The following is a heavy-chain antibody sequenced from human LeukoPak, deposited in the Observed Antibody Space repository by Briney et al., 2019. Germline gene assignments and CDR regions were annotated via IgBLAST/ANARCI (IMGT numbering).Heavy chain of an antibody. V-gene: IGHV4-4*09. Sequence: SETLSLTCTVSGASPYWTWIRQPPGKGLEWIGYIYSTTGTTNSNPFLKSRVTMSLDTSKKHLPLKLSAVTAADTAVYYCARGYGWFDPWGQGILVIVSS. D-gene: IGHD3-10*01. J-gene: IGHJ5*02. CDR2: IYSTTGTT. CDR3: ARGYGWFDP. CDR1: GASPY.